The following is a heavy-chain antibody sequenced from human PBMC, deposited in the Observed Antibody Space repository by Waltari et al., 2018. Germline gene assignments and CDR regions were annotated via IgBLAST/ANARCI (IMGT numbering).Heavy chain of an antibody. J-gene: IGHJ4*02. D-gene: IGHD2-15*01. CDR1: GDSMSSNNW. Sequence: QLQLQESGPGLVKPSGTLSLTCTVSGDSMSSNNWWSWVRQPPEKGLEWIGQSHRSGITNYNPSLESRVTISIDTANNQFSLKVTSTTAADTAVYYCARDRGRGLYLDSWGQGTLVTVSP. CDR2: SHRSGIT. V-gene: IGHV4-4*02. CDR3: ARDRGRGLYLDS.